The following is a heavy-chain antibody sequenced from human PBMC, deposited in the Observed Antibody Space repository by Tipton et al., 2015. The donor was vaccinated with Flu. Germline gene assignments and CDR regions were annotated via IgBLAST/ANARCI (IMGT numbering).Heavy chain of an antibody. CDR2: IFHEGTI. J-gene: IGHJ4*02. CDR3: ARGLYGSGSYQSRFFDS. D-gene: IGHD3-10*01. CDR1: GDSIRSDYY. Sequence: LRLSCKISGDSIRSDYYWGWIRQPPGKGLGWIGNIFHEGTIYYNSSLKSRVTISVDRSKSQFSLKMVSVTAADTAVYYCARGLYGSGSYQSRFFDSWGQGRLVTVSS. V-gene: IGHV4-38-2*02.